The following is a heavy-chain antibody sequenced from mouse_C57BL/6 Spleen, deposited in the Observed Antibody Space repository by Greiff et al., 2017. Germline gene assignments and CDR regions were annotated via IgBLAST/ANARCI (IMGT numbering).Heavy chain of an antibody. CDR2: IYPGDGDT. CDR3: AREGTTVVTGAMDY. V-gene: IGHV1-82*01. Sequence: VQLQQSGPELVKPGASVKISCKASGYAFSSSWMNWVKQRPGKGLEWIGRIYPGDGDTNYNGKFKGKATLTADKSSSTAYMQLSSLTSEDSAVYFCAREGTTVVTGAMDYWGQGTSVTVSS. D-gene: IGHD1-1*01. J-gene: IGHJ4*01. CDR1: GYAFSSSW.